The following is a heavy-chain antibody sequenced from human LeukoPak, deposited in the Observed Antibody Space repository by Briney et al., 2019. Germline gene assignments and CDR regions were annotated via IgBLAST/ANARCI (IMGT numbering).Heavy chain of an antibody. V-gene: IGHV1-46*01. Sequence: ASVKVSCKASGYTFTSYYMHWVRQAPGQGLEWMGIINPSGGSTSYAQKFQGRVTMTRDTSTSTVYMELSSLRSEDTAVYYCAREEKLTMIVVVSNPFVYWGQGTLVTVSS. CDR1: GYTFTSYY. D-gene: IGHD3-22*01. CDR3: AREEKLTMIVVVSNPFVY. J-gene: IGHJ4*02. CDR2: INPSGGST.